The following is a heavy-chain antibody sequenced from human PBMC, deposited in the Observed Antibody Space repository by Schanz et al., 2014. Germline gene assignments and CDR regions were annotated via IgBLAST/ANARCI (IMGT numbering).Heavy chain of an antibody. CDR3: ARARYGLDV. Sequence: VQLVQSGAEVKKPGASVIVSCKASGYPLTAYYLHWVRQAPGQGLEWMGWINPTTGNPGYAQGFTGRFVFSFDTSVSTAYLQISGLKAEDTAVYYCARARYGLDVWGQGTTVTVSS. J-gene: IGHJ6*02. CDR1: GYPLTAYY. CDR2: INPTTGNP. V-gene: IGHV7-4-1*02.